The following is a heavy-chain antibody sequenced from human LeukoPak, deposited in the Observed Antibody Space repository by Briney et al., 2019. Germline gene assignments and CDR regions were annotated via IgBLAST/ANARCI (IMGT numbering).Heavy chain of an antibody. CDR1: GFSISSYW. J-gene: IGHJ4*02. Sequence: GGSLRLSCAASGFSISSYWMSWVRQTPEKGLEFVANINQDGSVTNYVDSLKGRCTISRDNAKKSLYLEINSLRADDTAVYYCARDPGSSSFDLWGQGTLVTVSS. CDR2: INQDGSVT. CDR3: ARDPGSSSFDL. V-gene: IGHV3-7*01. D-gene: IGHD6-13*01.